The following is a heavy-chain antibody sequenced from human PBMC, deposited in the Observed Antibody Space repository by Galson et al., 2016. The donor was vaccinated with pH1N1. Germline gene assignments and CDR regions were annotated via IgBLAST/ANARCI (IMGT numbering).Heavy chain of an antibody. CDR3: ARVRYQLLPGHY. CDR2: MNPNTGNT. V-gene: IGHV1-18*01. D-gene: IGHD2-2*01. Sequence: SVKVSCKASGYTFTSYDINWVRQATGQGLEWMGWMNPNTGNTNYAQKLQGRVTMTTDTSTSTAFMELRSLRSDDTAVYYCARVRYQLLPGHYWGQGTLVTVSS. J-gene: IGHJ4*02. CDR1: GYTFTSYD.